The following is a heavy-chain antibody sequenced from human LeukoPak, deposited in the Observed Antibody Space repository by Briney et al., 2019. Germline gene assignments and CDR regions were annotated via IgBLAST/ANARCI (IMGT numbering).Heavy chain of an antibody. D-gene: IGHD1-26*01. Sequence: PGGSLRLSCAASGFTFSSYEMNWVRQAPGKGLEWVSYISSSGSTIYYADSVKGRFTISRDNAKNSLYLQMNSLRAEDTAVYYCARDLIVVSPFDYWGQGTLVTVSS. J-gene: IGHJ4*02. V-gene: IGHV3-48*03. CDR1: GFTFSSYE. CDR2: ISSSGSTI. CDR3: ARDLIVVSPFDY.